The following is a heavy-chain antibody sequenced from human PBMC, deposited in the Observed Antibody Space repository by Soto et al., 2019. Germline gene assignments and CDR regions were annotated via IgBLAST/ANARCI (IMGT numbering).Heavy chain of an antibody. CDR2: IYYSGST. V-gene: IGHV4-31*03. CDR1: GGSISSGGYY. CDR3: ARSGDSYGPNPLLY. Sequence: VQLQESGPGLVKPSQTLSLTCTVSGGSISSGGYYWSWIRQHPGKGLEWIGYIYYSGSTYYNPSLKTRVTISVDTSKNQSSLKLSSVTAADTAVYYGARSGDSYGPNPLLYWGQGTLVTVSS. D-gene: IGHD5-18*01. J-gene: IGHJ4*02.